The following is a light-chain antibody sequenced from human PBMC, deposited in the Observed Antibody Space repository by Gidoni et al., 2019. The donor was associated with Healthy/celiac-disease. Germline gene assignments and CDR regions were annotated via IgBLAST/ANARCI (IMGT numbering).Light chain of an antibody. CDR2: KAS. Sequence: DHKMTQSPSTLSASVGDRVTITCRASQSISSWLAWYQQKPGKAPKLLIYKASSLESGVPSRFSGSGSGTEFTLTISSLQPDDFATYYCQQYNSYPLTFGGGTKVEIK. J-gene: IGKJ4*02. CDR3: QQYNSYPLT. V-gene: IGKV1-5*03. CDR1: QSISSW.